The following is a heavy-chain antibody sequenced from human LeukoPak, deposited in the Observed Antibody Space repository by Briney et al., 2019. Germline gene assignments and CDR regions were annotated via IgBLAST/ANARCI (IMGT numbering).Heavy chain of an antibody. J-gene: IGHJ4*02. CDR1: GYTFTGYY. CDR3: ANYDSSGYYYNFDY. D-gene: IGHD3-22*01. Sequence: GASVKVSCKASGYTFTGYYMHWVQQAPGQGLEWMGWINPNSGGTNYAQKFQGRVTMTRDTSISTAYMELSRLRSDDTAVYYCANYDSSGYYYNFDYWGQGTLVTVSS. V-gene: IGHV1-2*02. CDR2: INPNSGGT.